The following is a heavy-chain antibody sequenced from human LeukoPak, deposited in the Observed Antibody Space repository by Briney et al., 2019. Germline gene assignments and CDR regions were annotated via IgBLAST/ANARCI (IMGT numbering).Heavy chain of an antibody. Sequence: PSETLSLTCALSGGSITDYYYNWVRQPPGKGLEWIGEINHSGSTTYNPSLKSRVIIAVDTSKNQFSLKLTSVTAADTAVYYCARVGNLFGAHRVRGLPPDYYYMDVWGKGTTVTVSS. V-gene: IGHV4-34*01. D-gene: IGHD3-10*01. J-gene: IGHJ6*03. CDR2: INHSGST. CDR1: GGSITDYY. CDR3: ARVGNLFGAHRVRGLPPDYYYMDV.